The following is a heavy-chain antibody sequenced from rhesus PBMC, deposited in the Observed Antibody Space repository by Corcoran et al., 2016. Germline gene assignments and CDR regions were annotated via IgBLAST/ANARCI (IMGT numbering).Heavy chain of an antibody. CDR1: GSSFPRNNW. V-gene: IGHV4-65*02. Sequence: QVQLQESGPGLVKPSETLSLTCTVSGSSFPRNNWWLWIRTPPGQGLELVGNVGGSTGNTYYNPSLNSRVTISKDTSKNQFSLKLSSVTAADTAMYYCARHFYNSGYFPIDDAFDFWGQGLRVIVSS. CDR2: VGGSTGNT. D-gene: IGHD3-28*01. CDR3: ARHFYNSGYFPIDDAFDF. J-gene: IGHJ3*01.